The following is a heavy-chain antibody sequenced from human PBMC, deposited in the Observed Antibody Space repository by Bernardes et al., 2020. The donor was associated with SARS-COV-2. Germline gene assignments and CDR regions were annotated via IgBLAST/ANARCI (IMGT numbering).Heavy chain of an antibody. Sequence: GGSLRLSCAASGFTFSYYGMRWVRQAPGKGLEWVSNINQDGSEKYYVDSVKGRFTISRDNAKNSLYLQMNSLRDEDTAVYYCTRDTYSSGFDHWGQGTLVTVTS. CDR1: GFTFSYYG. V-gene: IGHV3-7*01. J-gene: IGHJ4*02. CDR3: TRDTYSSGFDH. D-gene: IGHD6-19*01. CDR2: INQDGSEK.